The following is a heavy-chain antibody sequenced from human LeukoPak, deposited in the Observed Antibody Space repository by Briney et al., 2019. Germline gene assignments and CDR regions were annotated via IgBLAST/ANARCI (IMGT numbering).Heavy chain of an antibody. J-gene: IGHJ4*02. CDR2: ISGTGGNT. Sequence: GGSLRLSCAASGFKLSSYMLNWVRQAPGKGLEWVSGISGTGGNTYYADSVKGRFTISRDNSKNMLYLQMNTLTAEDTAIYFCAKDFEFKWQQPSDHWGQGTPVTVSS. CDR1: GFKLSSYM. D-gene: IGHD1/OR15-1a*01. V-gene: IGHV3-23*01. CDR3: AKDFEFKWQQPSDH.